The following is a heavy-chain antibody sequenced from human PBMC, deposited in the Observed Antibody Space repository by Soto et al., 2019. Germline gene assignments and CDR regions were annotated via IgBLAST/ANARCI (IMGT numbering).Heavy chain of an antibody. J-gene: IGHJ6*02. V-gene: IGHV3-30*18. CDR2: ISYDGSNK. Sequence: QVQLVESGGGVVQPGRSLRLSCAASGFTFSSYGMHWVRQAPGKGLEWVAVISYDGSNKYYADSVKGRFTISRDNSKNTLYLQMNSLRAEDTAVYYCAKMGRWGDPPYYYYYGMDVWGQGTTVTVSS. D-gene: IGHD3-16*01. CDR3: AKMGRWGDPPYYYYYGMDV. CDR1: GFTFSSYG.